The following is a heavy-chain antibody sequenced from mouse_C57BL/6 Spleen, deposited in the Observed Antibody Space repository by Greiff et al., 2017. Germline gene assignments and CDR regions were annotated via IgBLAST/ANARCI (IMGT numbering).Heavy chain of an antibody. V-gene: IGHV1-82*01. CDR2: IYPGDGDT. Sequence: QVQLKQSGPELVKPGASVKISCKASGYAFSSSWMHWVKQRPGKGLEWIGRIYPGDGDTNYNGKFKGKATLTADKSSSTAYMQLSSLTSEDSAVYFCARRDWDDQAWFAYWGQGTLVTVSA. J-gene: IGHJ3*01. D-gene: IGHD4-1*01. CDR1: GYAFSSSW. CDR3: ARRDWDDQAWFAY.